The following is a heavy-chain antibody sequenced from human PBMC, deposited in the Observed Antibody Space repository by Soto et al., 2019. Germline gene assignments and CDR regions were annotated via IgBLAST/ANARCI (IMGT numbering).Heavy chain of an antibody. V-gene: IGHV3-30*18. Sequence: QVQLVESGGGVVQPGRSLRLSCAASGFTFSSYGMHWVRQAPGKGLEWVAVILYDGSKKYYADSVKGRFTISRGNSKNTMYLQMSSLRGEDTALYYCVKDGSSGWPYFGDMDVWGRGTTVTVSS. CDR1: GFTFSSYG. CDR3: VKDGSSGWPYFGDMDV. CDR2: ILYDGSKK. J-gene: IGHJ6*02. D-gene: IGHD6-19*01.